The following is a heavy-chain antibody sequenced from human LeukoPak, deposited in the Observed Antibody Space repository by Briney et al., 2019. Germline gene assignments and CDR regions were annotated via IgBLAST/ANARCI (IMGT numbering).Heavy chain of an antibody. CDR2: ISGSGGST. J-gene: IGHJ4*02. D-gene: IGHD1-26*01. Sequence: GGSLRLSCAASGFTFSSNAMSWVRQAPGKGLEWVSGISGSGGSTYYADSVKGRITISRDNAKNSLYLQMDSLRAEDTAVYYCARDLYSGNDYWGQGILVTVSS. CDR3: ARDLYSGNDY. V-gene: IGHV3-23*01. CDR1: GFTFSSNA.